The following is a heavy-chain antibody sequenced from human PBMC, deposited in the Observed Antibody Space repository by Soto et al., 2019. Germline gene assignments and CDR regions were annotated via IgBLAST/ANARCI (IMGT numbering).Heavy chain of an antibody. CDR3: ARRRGRGVLLIRASWFDH. D-gene: IGHD3-10*01. Sequence: GESLKISCKFSGYSFTSYSIGWVRQMPRKVLEWMGIIYPGDSDTRYSPSFQGQVTISADKSISTAYLQWSSLKASDTAMYYCARRRGRGVLLIRASWFDHWGQGTL. V-gene: IGHV5-51*01. CDR2: IYPGDSDT. CDR1: GYSFTSYS. J-gene: IGHJ5*02.